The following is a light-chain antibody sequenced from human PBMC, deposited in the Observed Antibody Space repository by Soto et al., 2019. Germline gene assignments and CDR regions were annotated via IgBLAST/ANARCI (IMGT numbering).Light chain of an antibody. CDR3: ASWDDSLNARL. CDR2: SNN. Sequence: QSVLTQPPSASGTPGQRVTISCSGSSSNIGGNTVNWYQQLPGTAPKLLIYSNNQWPSGVPDRFSGSKSGTSASLAISGLQSEDEAAYYCASWDDSLNARLFGGGTKVTVL. J-gene: IGLJ3*02. CDR1: SSNIGGNT. V-gene: IGLV1-44*01.